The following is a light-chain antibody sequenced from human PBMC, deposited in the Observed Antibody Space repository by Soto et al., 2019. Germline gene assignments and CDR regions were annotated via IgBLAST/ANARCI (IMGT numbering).Light chain of an antibody. CDR2: DVT. Sequence: QSALTQPPSASGSPGQSVTISCTGTNSDIGTYNDVSWYQQHPGEAPKLLIYDVTERPSRVPDRFSGSKSGNTASLTVSGLRPEDEAHYYCSSYAGSNSPVVFGGGTKLTVL. V-gene: IGLV2-8*01. CDR1: NSDIGTYND. J-gene: IGLJ2*01. CDR3: SSYAGSNSPVV.